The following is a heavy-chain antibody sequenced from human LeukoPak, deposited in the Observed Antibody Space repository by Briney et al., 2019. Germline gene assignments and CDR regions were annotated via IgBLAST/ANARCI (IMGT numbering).Heavy chain of an antibody. D-gene: IGHD6-19*01. Sequence: GGSLRLSCAASGFTFSSYAMTWVRQAPGKGLQWVSAVSGSGAHTYYADSVKGRFTISRDNSRDTLYLQMNSPRAEDTAVYYCARILDSAWGELGYWGQGTLVTVSS. CDR2: VSGSGAHT. CDR1: GFTFSSYA. J-gene: IGHJ4*02. V-gene: IGHV3-23*01. CDR3: ARILDSAWGELGY.